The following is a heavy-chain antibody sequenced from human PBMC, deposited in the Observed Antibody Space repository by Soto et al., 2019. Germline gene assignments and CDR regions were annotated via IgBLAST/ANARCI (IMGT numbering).Heavy chain of an antibody. CDR2: IKNDRSEK. D-gene: IGHD3-16*01. CDR1: GFTFSDSW. J-gene: IGHJ6*02. CDR3: ASLGRHG. Sequence: GGSLRLSCAASGFTFSDSWMDWVRQAPGKGPEGVVDIKNDRSEKNYVVSMKARFTISRDKAKNSLYLQINSPRAEDTAVHYCASLGRHGWGQGTTVTVSS. V-gene: IGHV3-7*01.